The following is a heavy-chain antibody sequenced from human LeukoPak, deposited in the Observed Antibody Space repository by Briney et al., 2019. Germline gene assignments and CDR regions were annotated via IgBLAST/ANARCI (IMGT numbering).Heavy chain of an antibody. CDR3: ARGGFYGSGRSLDS. D-gene: IGHD3-10*01. J-gene: IGHJ4*02. Sequence: PSETLSLTCAVYGGSFSGYYWSWIRQPPGQGLEWIAEIDHSGDIKYNPALKSRVIISADTSKNQFSLKLSSVTAADTAIYYCARGGFYGSGRSLDSWGQGTLVTVSS. CDR1: GGSFSGYY. V-gene: IGHV4-34*01. CDR2: IDHSGDI.